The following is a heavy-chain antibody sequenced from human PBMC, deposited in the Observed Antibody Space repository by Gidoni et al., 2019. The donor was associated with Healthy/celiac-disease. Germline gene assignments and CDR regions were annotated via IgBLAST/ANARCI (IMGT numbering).Heavy chain of an antibody. CDR2: IYYSGST. V-gene: IGHV4-59*01. J-gene: IGHJ5*02. CDR3: ARDPSDTALSWFDP. D-gene: IGHD5-18*01. Sequence: QVQLQESGPGLVKPSETLSLTCTVSGGSISSYYWSWIRQPPGKGLEWIGYIYYSGSTNYNPSLKSRVTISVDTSKNQFSLKLSSVTAADTAVYYCARDPSDTALSWFDPWGQGTLVTVSS. CDR1: GGSISSYY.